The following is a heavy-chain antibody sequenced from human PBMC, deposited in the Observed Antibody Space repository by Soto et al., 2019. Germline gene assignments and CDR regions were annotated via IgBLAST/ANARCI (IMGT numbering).Heavy chain of an antibody. V-gene: IGHV4-4*02. CDR3: ASQKLDVPAYFDY. J-gene: IGHJ4*02. D-gene: IGHD1-1*01. CDR1: GGSISSSNW. Sequence: PSETLSLTCAVSGGSISSSNWWSWVRQPPGKGLERIGEIYHSGTTNYNQSLKSRVTISIDKSKNQFSLKLTSVTAADTAVYYCASQKLDVPAYFDYWGQGTLVTVSS. CDR2: IYHSGTT.